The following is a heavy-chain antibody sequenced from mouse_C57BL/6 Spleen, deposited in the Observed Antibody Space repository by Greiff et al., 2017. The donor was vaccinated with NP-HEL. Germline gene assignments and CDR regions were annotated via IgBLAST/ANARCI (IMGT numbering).Heavy chain of an antibody. CDR1: GFTFSDYG. Sequence: EVMLVESGGGLVKPGGSLKLSCAASGFTFSDYGMHWVRQAPEKGLEWVAYISSGSSTIYYADTVKGRFTISRDKAKNTLILQMTSLRSEDTAMYYCARYGYYRGWYFDVWGTGTTVTGSS. CDR3: ARYGYYRGWYFDV. D-gene: IGHD2-3*01. V-gene: IGHV5-17*01. J-gene: IGHJ1*03. CDR2: ISSGSSTI.